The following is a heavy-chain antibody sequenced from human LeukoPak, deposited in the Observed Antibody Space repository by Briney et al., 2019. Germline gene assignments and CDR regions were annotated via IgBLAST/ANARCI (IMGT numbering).Heavy chain of an antibody. D-gene: IGHD6-13*01. J-gene: IGHJ4*02. CDR2: IYHSGSA. V-gene: IGHV4-38-2*02. Sequence: SETLSLTCTVSGYSISSGYYWGWIRQPPGKGLEWIGSIYHSGSAYYNPSLKSRVTISVDTSKNQFSLKLSSVTAADTAVYYCARDLSSSGNDYWGQGTLVTVSS. CDR3: ARDLSSSGNDY. CDR1: GYSISSGYY.